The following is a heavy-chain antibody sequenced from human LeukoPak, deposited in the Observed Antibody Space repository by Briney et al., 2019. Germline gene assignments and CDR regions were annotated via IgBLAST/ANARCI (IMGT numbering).Heavy chain of an antibody. Sequence: PSETLSLTCAVAGGSISSTSYYWAWIRQPPGKGLEWIGSINYSGITYYNPSLKSRVTISIDKSKNQFSLKLRSVTAADTAVYYCARDQWLLRGGDHDAFDIWGQGTMVTVSS. CDR3: ARDQWLLRGGDHDAFDI. D-gene: IGHD6-19*01. CDR1: GGSISSTSYY. J-gene: IGHJ3*02. CDR2: INYSGIT. V-gene: IGHV4-39*07.